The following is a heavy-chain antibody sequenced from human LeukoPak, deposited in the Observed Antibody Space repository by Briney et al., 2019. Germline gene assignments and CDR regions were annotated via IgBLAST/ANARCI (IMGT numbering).Heavy chain of an antibody. J-gene: IGHJ4*02. D-gene: IGHD5-18*01. CDR3: ARDSGARGYSYGAY. V-gene: IGHV3-7*01. CDR2: IKQDGSEK. Sequence: GGSLRLSCAASGFTFSSYWMSWVRQAPGKGLEGVANIKQDGSEKYYVDSVKGRFTISRDNAKNSLYLQMNSLRAEDTAVYYCARDSGARGYSYGAYWGQGTLVTVSS. CDR1: GFTFSSYW.